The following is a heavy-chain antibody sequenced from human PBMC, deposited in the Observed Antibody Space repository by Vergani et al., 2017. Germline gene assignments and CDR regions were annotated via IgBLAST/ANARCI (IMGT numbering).Heavy chain of an antibody. CDR1: GFTFSSYE. CDR2: ISSSGSTI. Sequence: EVQLVESGGGLVQPGGSLRLSCAASGFTFSSYEMNWVRQAPGKGLEWVSYISSSGSTIYYADSVKGRFTISRDNAKNSLYLQMNSLRAEDTAVYYCARDSMVRGDSPPSLYYYYGMDVWGQGTTVTVSS. V-gene: IGHV3-48*03. CDR3: ARDSMVRGDSPPSLYYYYGMDV. D-gene: IGHD3-10*01. J-gene: IGHJ6*02.